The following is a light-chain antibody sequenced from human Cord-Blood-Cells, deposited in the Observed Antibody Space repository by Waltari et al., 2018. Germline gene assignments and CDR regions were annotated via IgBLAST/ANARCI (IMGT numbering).Light chain of an antibody. Sequence: QSVLTQPPSASGTPGQRVPISCSGSSSNLGSNYVSWYQQPPGTAPKLLIYRNNQRPSGVPDRFSGSKSGTSASLAISGLRSEDEADYYCAAWDDSLSGRVFGGGTKLTVL. CDR1: SSNLGSNY. V-gene: IGLV1-47*01. CDR3: AAWDDSLSGRV. CDR2: RNN. J-gene: IGLJ3*02.